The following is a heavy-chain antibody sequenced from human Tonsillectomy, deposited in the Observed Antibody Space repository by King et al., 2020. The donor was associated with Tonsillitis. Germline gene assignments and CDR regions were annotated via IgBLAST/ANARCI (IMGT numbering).Heavy chain of an antibody. D-gene: IGHD3-22*01. CDR2: IYYSGTT. V-gene: IGHV4-39*07. Sequence: LQLQESGPGLVKPSETLSLTCTVSGGSISSSSYYWGWIRQPPGKGLEWIGNIYYSGTTYYNPSLKSRVTISVDTSNNQFSLKLSSVTAADTAVYYCARRAAYYYDSSGSYCDYWGQGTLVTVSS. CDR1: GGSISSSSYY. J-gene: IGHJ4*02. CDR3: ARRAAYYYDSSGSYCDY.